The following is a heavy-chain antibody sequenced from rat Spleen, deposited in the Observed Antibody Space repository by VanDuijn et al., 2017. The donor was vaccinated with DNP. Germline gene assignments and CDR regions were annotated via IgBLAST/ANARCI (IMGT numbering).Heavy chain of an antibody. Sequence: EVQLVESGGGLVQPGNSLKLSCTASGFTFSDYAMAWVRQSLKKGLEWVAVIIYDGSNTHYRDSVKGRFTISRENAKKTLHLQMDSLRSEDTATYYCATHMYLRHYYYSTFDYWGQGVVVTVSS. D-gene: IGHD1-6*01. CDR2: IIYDGSNT. CDR3: ATHMYLRHYYYSTFDY. J-gene: IGHJ2*01. CDR1: GFTFSDYA. V-gene: IGHV5S10*01.